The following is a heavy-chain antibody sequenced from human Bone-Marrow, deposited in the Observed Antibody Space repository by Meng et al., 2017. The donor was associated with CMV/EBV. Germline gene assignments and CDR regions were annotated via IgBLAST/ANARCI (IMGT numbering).Heavy chain of an antibody. CDR2: ISSSSSYI. CDR3: ARDEVVPAAFDY. Sequence: GESLKISCAASGFTFSSYSMNWVRQAPGKGLEWVSSISSSSSYIYYADSVKGRFTISRDNAKNSLYLQMNSLRAEDTAVYYCARDEVVPAAFDYWGQGTLVTVPS. J-gene: IGHJ4*02. D-gene: IGHD2-2*01. V-gene: IGHV3-21*01. CDR1: GFTFSSYS.